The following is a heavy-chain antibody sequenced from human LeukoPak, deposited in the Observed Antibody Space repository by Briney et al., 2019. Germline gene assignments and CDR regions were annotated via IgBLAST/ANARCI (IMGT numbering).Heavy chain of an antibody. CDR3: ARESEMVRGVHTFDY. CDR2: IYTSGST. CDR1: GGSISSYY. J-gene: IGHJ4*02. Sequence: PSETLSLTCTVSGGSISSYYWSWIRQPAGKGLEWIGRIYTSGSTNYNPSLKSRVTISVDTSKNQFSLKLSSVTAADTAVYYCARESEMVRGVHTFDYWGQGTLVTVSS. D-gene: IGHD3-10*01. V-gene: IGHV4-4*07.